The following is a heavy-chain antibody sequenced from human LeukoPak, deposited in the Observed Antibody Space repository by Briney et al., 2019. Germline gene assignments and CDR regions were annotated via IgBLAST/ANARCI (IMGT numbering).Heavy chain of an antibody. J-gene: IGHJ6*02. CDR1: GFTFSSYA. D-gene: IGHD2-2*02. CDR2: ISGSGGST. Sequence: GGSLRLSCAASGFTFSSYAMSWVRQAPGKGLEWVSAISGSGGSTYYADSVKGRFTISRDNSKNTLYLQMNSLRAEDTAVYYCAKAVSCSSTSCYRSYGMDAWGQGTTVTVSS. CDR3: AKAVSCSSTSCYRSYGMDA. V-gene: IGHV3-23*01.